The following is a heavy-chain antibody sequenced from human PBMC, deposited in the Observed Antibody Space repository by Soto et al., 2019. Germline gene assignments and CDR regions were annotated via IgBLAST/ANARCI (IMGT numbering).Heavy chain of an antibody. CDR3: ARTNSGSYFERDY. CDR1: GFTFSSYW. V-gene: IGHV3-7*01. D-gene: IGHD1-26*01. Sequence: GGSLRLSCAASGFTFSSYWMTWVRQAPGKGLEWVANIKQDGSEKQYVDCVNGRFTISRDNTENSLYLQMNSLRPEDTAVYYCARTNSGSYFERDYWGQGTLGTVSS. J-gene: IGHJ4*02. CDR2: IKQDGSEK.